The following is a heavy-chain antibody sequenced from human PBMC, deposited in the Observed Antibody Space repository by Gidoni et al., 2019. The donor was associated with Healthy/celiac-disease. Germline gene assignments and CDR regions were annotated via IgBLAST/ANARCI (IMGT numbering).Heavy chain of an antibody. J-gene: IGHJ4*02. Sequence: QVQLQQWGAGLLKPSETLSLTCAVYGGSFSGYYWSWIRQPPGKGLEWIGEINHSGSTNYNPSLKSRVTISVDTSKNQFSLKLSSVTAADTAVYYCARGGGEYQLLPDDYWGQGTLVTVSS. D-gene: IGHD2-2*01. V-gene: IGHV4-34*01. CDR2: INHSGST. CDR3: ARGGGEYQLLPDDY. CDR1: GGSFSGYY.